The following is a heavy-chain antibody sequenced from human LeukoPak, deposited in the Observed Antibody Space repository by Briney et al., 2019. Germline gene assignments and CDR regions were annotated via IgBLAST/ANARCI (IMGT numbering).Heavy chain of an antibody. CDR2: IYHSGST. V-gene: IGHV4-30-2*01. CDR3: ARGSNVGTNGVCCPHYFDY. J-gene: IGHJ4*02. CDR1: GGSISSGGYY. D-gene: IGHD2-8*01. Sequence: PSETLSLTCTVSGGSISSGGYYWSWIRQPPGKGLEWIGYIYHSGSTYYNPSLKSRVTISVDRSKNQFSLKLSFVTAADTAVYYCARGSNVGTNGVCCPHYFDYWGQGTLVTVSS.